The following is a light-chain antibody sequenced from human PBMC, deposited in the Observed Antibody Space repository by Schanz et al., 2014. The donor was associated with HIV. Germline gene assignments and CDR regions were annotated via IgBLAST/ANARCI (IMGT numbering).Light chain of an antibody. CDR2: EDN. V-gene: IGLV6-57*04. CDR3: QTYAPVV. Sequence: NFMLTQPHSVSESPGKTVTISCTRSSDSIASNYVQWYQQRPGSAPTTVIYEDNQRPSGVPARFSGSIDRSSNSASLTISGLKPEDEADYYCQTYAPVVFGGGTKLTVL. CDR1: SDSIASNY. J-gene: IGLJ2*01.